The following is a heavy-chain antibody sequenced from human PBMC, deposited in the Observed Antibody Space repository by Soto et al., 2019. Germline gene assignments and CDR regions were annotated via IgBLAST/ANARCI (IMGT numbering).Heavy chain of an antibody. CDR1: GFIFSDHY. D-gene: IGHD1-26*01. CDR2: IKNKANSYTT. V-gene: IGHV3-72*01. Sequence: PGGSPRLSCAASGFIFSDHYMDWVRQAPGKGLEWVGRIKNKANSYTTEYAASVKGRFTISRDDSKNSLYLQMNSLKTEDTAVYYCTRISLVGATGGRYFDYWGQGTLLTVSS. CDR3: TRISLVGATGGRYFDY. J-gene: IGHJ4*02.